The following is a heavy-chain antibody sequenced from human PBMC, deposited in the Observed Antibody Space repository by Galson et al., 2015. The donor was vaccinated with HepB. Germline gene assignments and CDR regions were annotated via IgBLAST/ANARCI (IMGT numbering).Heavy chain of an antibody. Sequence: SLRLSCAASGFTFSSYGMHWVRQAPGKGLEWVAVIWYDGSNKYYADSVKGRFTISRDNSKNTLYLQMNSLRAEDTAVYYCARDGEFDDTYYYGSGSYSGNYYYYGMDVWGQGTTVTVSS. CDR3: ARDGEFDDTYYYGSGSYSGNYYYYGMDV. V-gene: IGHV3-33*01. D-gene: IGHD3-10*01. CDR1: GFTFSSYG. CDR2: IWYDGSNK. J-gene: IGHJ6*02.